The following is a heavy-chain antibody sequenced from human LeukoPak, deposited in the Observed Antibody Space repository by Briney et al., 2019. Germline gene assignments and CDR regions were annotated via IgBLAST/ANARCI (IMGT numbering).Heavy chain of an antibody. D-gene: IGHD5-18*01. J-gene: IGHJ4*02. CDR1: GFTFSSYE. CDR2: ISSSGSTI. CDR3: AREGNGYSYGFAY. V-gene: IGHV3-48*03. Sequence: PGGSLRLSCAASGFTFSSYEMNWVRQAPGKGLEWVSYISSSGSTIYYADSVKGRFTISRDNAKNSLYLQMNSLRAEDTAVYYCAREGNGYSYGFAYWGQGTLVTVSS.